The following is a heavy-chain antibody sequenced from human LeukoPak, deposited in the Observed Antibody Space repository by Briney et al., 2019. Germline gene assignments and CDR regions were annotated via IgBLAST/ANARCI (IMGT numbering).Heavy chain of an antibody. J-gene: IGHJ4*02. D-gene: IGHD1-26*01. Sequence: SETLSLTCAVSGYSISSGYYWGWIRQPPGKGLEWIGSIYHSGSTYYNPSLKSRVTISVDTSKNQFSLKLSSVTAADTAVYYCARDKDWEVYWGQGTLATVSS. V-gene: IGHV4-38-2*02. CDR3: ARDKDWEVY. CDR2: IYHSGST. CDR1: GYSISSGYY.